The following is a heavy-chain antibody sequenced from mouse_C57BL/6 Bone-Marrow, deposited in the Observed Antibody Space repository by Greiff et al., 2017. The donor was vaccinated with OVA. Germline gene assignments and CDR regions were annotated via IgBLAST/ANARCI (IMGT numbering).Heavy chain of an antibody. Sequence: QVQLKESGPGLVAPSQSLSITCTVSGFSLTSYGVHWVRQPPGKGLEWLVVIWSDGSTTYNAALKSRLSISKDNSKSQVFLKMNSLPTDDTAMYYCATSFTTVVASAPMDYWGQGTSVTVSS. J-gene: IGHJ4*01. CDR3: ATSFTTVVASAPMDY. V-gene: IGHV2-6*03. CDR1: GFSLTSYG. D-gene: IGHD1-1*01. CDR2: IWSDGST.